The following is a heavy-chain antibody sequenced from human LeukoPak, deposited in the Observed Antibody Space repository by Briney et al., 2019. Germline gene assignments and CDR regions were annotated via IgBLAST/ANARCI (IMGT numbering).Heavy chain of an antibody. CDR2: INHSGST. Sequence: SETLSLTCAVYGGSFIPYYWSWIRQPPGKGLEWIGEINHSGSTNYNPPLKSRVTISVDTSKNQFSLKLSSVTAADTAVYYCARGGFYFGGDCYVDYWGQGTLVTVSS. CDR1: GGSFIPYY. V-gene: IGHV4-34*01. D-gene: IGHD2-21*02. J-gene: IGHJ4*02. CDR3: ARGGFYFGGDCYVDY.